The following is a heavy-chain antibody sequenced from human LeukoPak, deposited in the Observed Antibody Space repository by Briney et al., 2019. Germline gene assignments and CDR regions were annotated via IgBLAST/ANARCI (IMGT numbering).Heavy chain of an antibody. CDR3: ARDLAGIAGDY. D-gene: IGHD6-13*01. Sequence: GGSLRLSCAASGFTFSSYAMHWVRQAPGKGLEWVAVISYDGSNKYYADSVKGRFTISRDNSKNTLYLQMNSLRAEDTAVYYCARDLAGIAGDYWGQGTLDTVSS. CDR2: ISYDGSNK. J-gene: IGHJ4*02. V-gene: IGHV3-30-3*01. CDR1: GFTFSSYA.